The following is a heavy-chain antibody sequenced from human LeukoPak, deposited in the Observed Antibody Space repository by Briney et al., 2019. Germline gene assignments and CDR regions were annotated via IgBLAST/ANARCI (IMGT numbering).Heavy chain of an antibody. Sequence: GGSLRLSCAASGFTFSSYGMHWVRQAPGKGLEWVAVISYDGSNKYYADSVKGRFTISRDNSKNTLYLQMNSLRAEDTAVYYCAKDSADILTPYGMDVWGQGTTVTVSS. CDR3: AKDSADILTPYGMDV. V-gene: IGHV3-30*18. J-gene: IGHJ6*02. CDR1: GFTFSSYG. CDR2: ISYDGSNK. D-gene: IGHD3-9*01.